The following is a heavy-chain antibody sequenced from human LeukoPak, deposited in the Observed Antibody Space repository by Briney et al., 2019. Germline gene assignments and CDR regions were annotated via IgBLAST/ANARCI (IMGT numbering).Heavy chain of an antibody. V-gene: IGHV1-18*04. J-gene: IGHJ4*02. CDR1: GYTFTSYV. CDR2: ISAYNGNT. D-gene: IGHD3-10*01. CDR3: ARDLSGRWITMVRGVISPFDY. Sequence: ASVKVSCKPSGYTFTSYVISWVRPAPGQGVEWMGWISAYNGNTNNVQKPQSRDTMTTDTITRTAYMELRSLRSDDTAVYYCARDLSGRWITMVRGVISPFDYWGQGTLVTVSS.